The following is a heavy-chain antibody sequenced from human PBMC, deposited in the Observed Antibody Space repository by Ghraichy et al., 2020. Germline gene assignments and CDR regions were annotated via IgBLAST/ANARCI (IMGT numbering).Heavy chain of an antibody. V-gene: IGHV1-2*04. J-gene: IGHJ6*02. Sequence: ASVKVSSKASGYSFSGYYIHWVRQAPGQGLEWVGCINPSTGGTNYAQKLQGWVTVTRDKSVTTAYMELTRLRFDDTAIYYCARGEGSSSPGYYGMDVWGQGTTVTVSS. CDR1: GYSFSGYY. CDR2: INPSTGGT. CDR3: ARGEGSSSPGYYGMDV. D-gene: IGHD3-16*01.